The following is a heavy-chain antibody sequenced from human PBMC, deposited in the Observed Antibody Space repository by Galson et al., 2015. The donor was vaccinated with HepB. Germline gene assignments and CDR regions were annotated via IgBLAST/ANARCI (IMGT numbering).Heavy chain of an antibody. J-gene: IGHJ3*02. D-gene: IGHD3-3*01. CDR3: AKDPRPYYDFWSGYLDGGIDAFDI. V-gene: IGHV3-23*01. CDR2: ISGSGGST. CDR1: GFTFSSYA. Sequence: SLRLSCAASGFTFSSYAMSWVRQAPGKGLEWVSAISGSGGSTYYADSVKGRFTISRDNSKNTLYLQMNSLRAEDTAVYYCAKDPRPYYDFWSGYLDGGIDAFDIWGQGTMVTVSS.